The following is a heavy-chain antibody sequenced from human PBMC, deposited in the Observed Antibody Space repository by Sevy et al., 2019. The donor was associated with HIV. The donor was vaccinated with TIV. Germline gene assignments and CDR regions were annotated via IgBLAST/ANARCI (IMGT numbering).Heavy chain of an antibody. D-gene: IGHD6-19*01. Sequence: GGSLRLSCAASGFTFTNYGMHWVRQAPGKGLEWVSGISKSGANTYYAESVRGRFTVSRDNSKNTVYLQLNSLRAEDTAIYYCAKEWTLLSDWYGEFDYWGQGTLVTVSS. CDR3: AKEWTLLSDWYGEFDY. J-gene: IGHJ4*02. CDR2: ISKSGANT. CDR1: GFTFTNYG. V-gene: IGHV3-23*01.